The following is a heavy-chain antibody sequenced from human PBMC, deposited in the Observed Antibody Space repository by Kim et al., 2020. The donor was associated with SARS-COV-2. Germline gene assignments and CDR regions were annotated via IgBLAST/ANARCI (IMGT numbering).Heavy chain of an antibody. CDR2: IYHSGST. D-gene: IGHD5-12*01. CDR1: GGSISSSNW. J-gene: IGHJ4*02. V-gene: IGHV4-4*02. Sequence: SETLSLTCAVSGGSISSSNWWSWVRQPPGKGLEWIGEIYHSGSTNYNPSLKSRVTISVDKSKNQFSLKLSSVTAADTAVYYCASARGYSGYVDDYWGQGTLVTVSS. CDR3: ASARGYSGYVDDY.